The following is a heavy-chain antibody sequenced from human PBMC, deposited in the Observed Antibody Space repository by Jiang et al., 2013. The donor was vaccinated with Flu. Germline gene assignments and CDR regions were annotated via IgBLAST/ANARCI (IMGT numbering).Heavy chain of an antibody. D-gene: IGHD5-12*01. CDR3: AKAKRPEYSGYDLDWFDP. CDR1: GFTFSSYG. Sequence: VQLLESGGGLVQPGGSLRLSCAASGFTFSSYGMSWVRQAPGKGLEWVSAISGSGSITYYADSVKGRFTISRDNSRNTLYLQMNSLRAEDTALYYCAKAKRPEYSGYDLDWFDPWAREPWSPSHQ. J-gene: IGHJ5*02. CDR2: ISGSGSIT. V-gene: IGHV3-23*01.